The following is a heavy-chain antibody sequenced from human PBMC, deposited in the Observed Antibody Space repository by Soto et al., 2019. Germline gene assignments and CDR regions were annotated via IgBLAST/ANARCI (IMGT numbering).Heavy chain of an antibody. CDR3: XXXXXSYHVRVYFDY. J-gene: IGHJ4*02. D-gene: IGHD1-26*01. V-gene: IGHV3-15*07. CDR1: GFTFSNAW. Sequence: EVQLVESGGGLVQPGGSLRLSCAASGFTFSNAWMNWVRQAPGKGLEWVGRIKSKTDGGTTDYAAPVKGRFTISRDDSKNTLYXQXNSLXTEXXXXXXXXXXXXSYHVRVYFDYWGQGTLVTVSS. CDR2: IKSKTDGGTT.